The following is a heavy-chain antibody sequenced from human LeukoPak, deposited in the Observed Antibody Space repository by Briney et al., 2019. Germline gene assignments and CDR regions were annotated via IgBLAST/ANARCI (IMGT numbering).Heavy chain of an antibody. CDR1: GGSISTYY. J-gene: IGHJ1*01. CDR3: ARGVSYYDSSGYYNEYFQH. V-gene: IGHV4-59*08. CDR2: LHYRRST. D-gene: IGHD3-22*01. Sequence: PSETLSLTCTVSGGSISTYYWSWIPPPPGNAPPSIAYLHYRRSTNYNPSLKSRVTISVDTSKNQFSLKLSSVTAADTAVYYCARGVSYYDSSGYYNEYFQHWGQGTLVTVSS.